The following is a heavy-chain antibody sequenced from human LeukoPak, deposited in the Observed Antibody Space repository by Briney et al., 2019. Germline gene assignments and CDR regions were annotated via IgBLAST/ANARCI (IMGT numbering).Heavy chain of an antibody. V-gene: IGHV4-61*01. D-gene: IGHD3-3*01. CDR1: GGSVSSGSYY. CDR3: ARLYYDFWSGYYPTFDY. Sequence: PSETLSLTCTVSGGSVSSGSYYWSWIRQPPGKGLEWLGYIYYSGSTNYNPSLKSRVTISVDTSKNQFSLKLSSVTAADTAVYYCARLYYDFWSGYYPTFDYWGQGTLVTVSS. CDR2: IYYSGST. J-gene: IGHJ4*02.